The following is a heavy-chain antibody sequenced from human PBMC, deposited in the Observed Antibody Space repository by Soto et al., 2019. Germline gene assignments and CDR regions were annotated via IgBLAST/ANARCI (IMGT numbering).Heavy chain of an antibody. V-gene: IGHV1-69*06. CDR2: IIPIFGTA. D-gene: IGHD3-9*01. Sequence: SVKVSCKASGGTFSSYAISWVRQAPGQGLEWMGGIIPIFGTANYAQKFQGRVTITADKSTSTAYMELSSLRSEDTAVYYCASGTYDILTGYYSGPFWFDPWGQGTLVTVSS. CDR1: GGTFSSYA. CDR3: ASGTYDILTGYYSGPFWFDP. J-gene: IGHJ5*02.